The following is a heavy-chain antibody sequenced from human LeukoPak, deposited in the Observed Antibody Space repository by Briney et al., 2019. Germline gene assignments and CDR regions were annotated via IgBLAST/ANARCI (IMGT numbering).Heavy chain of an antibody. Sequence: SETLSLTCTLYGGSFSGYYWSWIRQPPGKGLEWIGEINHSGSTTYNPSLKSRVTISLDTSKNQFSLKLDSVTAADTAVYYCARAKSWLPFDSWGQGTLVTVSS. CDR2: INHSGST. V-gene: IGHV4-34*01. CDR1: GGSFSGYY. D-gene: IGHD5-24*01. CDR3: ARAKSWLPFDS. J-gene: IGHJ4*02.